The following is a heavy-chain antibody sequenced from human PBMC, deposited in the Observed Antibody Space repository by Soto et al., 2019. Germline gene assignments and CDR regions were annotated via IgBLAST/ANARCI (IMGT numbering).Heavy chain of an antibody. CDR2: INEDGSVI. D-gene: IGHD5-12*01. CDR1: RFTFSSSW. J-gene: IGHJ4*02. V-gene: IGHV3-7*03. CDR3: ARDAGYNRFDY. Sequence: XGSLRLSCAAARFTFSSSWMAWVRQAPGRGLEWVGNINEDGSVINYADSVRGRFTFSRDNAKNSLFLQMNSLRDEDSAVYYCARDAGYNRFDYSGQGNLVTVSS.